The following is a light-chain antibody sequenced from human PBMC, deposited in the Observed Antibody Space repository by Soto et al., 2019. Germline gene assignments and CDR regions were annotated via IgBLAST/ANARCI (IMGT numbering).Light chain of an antibody. CDR1: QSVTSTY. Sequence: EIVLTQSPGTLSLSPGERASPSCRASQSVTSTYLAWYQQKPDQAPRLLIFGAYNRAAGIPDRFSGSGSGTDFTLTISRLEPEDFAVYYCHQYGTTFGQGTKVEIK. CDR3: HQYGTT. CDR2: GAY. J-gene: IGKJ1*01. V-gene: IGKV3-20*01.